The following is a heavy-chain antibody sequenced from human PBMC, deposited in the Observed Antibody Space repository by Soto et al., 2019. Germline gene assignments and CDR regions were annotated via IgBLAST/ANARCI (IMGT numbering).Heavy chain of an antibody. CDR3: TRGGRDLDF. Sequence: VQVVESGGTLVQPGGSLRLSCEVSGFDFPGFWMNWVRQAPGKGLEWVANINHGGSETNFLDSVKGRFTISRDNAKSTLYLQMNSLRVEDTDVYYCTRGGRDLDFWGQGNVVIVSS. CDR1: GFDFPGFW. CDR2: INHGGSET. D-gene: IGHD2-21*02. J-gene: IGHJ4*02. V-gene: IGHV3-7*04.